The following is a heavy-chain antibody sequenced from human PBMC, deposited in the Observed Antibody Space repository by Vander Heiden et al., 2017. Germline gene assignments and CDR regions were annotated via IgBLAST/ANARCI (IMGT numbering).Heavy chain of an antibody. V-gene: IGHV3-23*01. CDR1: GFTFSSYA. J-gene: IGHJ4*02. CDR2: ISGSGGST. Sequence: EVQLLESGGGLVQPGGSLRLSCAASGFTFSSYAMSWVRQAQGKGLEWVSAISGSGGSTYYADSVKSRFTISRDNSKNTLYLQMNSLRAEDTAVYYCASRRGTMAGTVWGTDYWGQGTLVTVSS. D-gene: IGHD6-19*01. CDR3: ASRRGTMAGTVWGTDY.